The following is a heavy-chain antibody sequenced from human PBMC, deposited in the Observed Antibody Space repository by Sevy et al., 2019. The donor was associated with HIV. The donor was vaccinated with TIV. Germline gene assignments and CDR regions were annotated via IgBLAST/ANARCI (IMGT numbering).Heavy chain of an antibody. CDR2: IIPIFDTA. D-gene: IGHD6-13*01. CDR3: ARVAANSSSWNALDY. J-gene: IGHJ4*02. V-gene: IGHV1-69*01. Sequence: ASVKVSCKASGGTFSSYAISWVRQAPGQGLEWMGGIIPIFDTANYAQRFQGRVTITADESTSTAYMELSSLRSEDTAVYYCARVAANSSSWNALDYWGQGTLVTVSS. CDR1: GGTFSSYA.